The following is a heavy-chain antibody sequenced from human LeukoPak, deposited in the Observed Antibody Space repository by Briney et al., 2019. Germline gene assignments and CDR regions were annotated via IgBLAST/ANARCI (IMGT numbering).Heavy chain of an antibody. V-gene: IGHV4-30-4*08. J-gene: IGHJ4*02. CDR3: AREMGFGESFDY. CDR1: GDSFSNTYYY. CDR2: IYYSGST. D-gene: IGHD3-10*01. Sequence: SETLSLTCSVSGDSFSNTYYYWSWIRQPPGKGLEWIGYIYYSGSTYYNPSLKSRVTISVDTSKNQFSLKLSSVTAADTAVYYCAREMGFGESFDYWGQGTLVTVSS.